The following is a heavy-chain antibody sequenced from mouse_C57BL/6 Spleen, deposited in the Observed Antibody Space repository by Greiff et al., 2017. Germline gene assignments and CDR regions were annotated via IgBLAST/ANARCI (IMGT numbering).Heavy chain of an antibody. CDR1: GYSFTGYY. CDR2: INPSTGGT. V-gene: IGHV1-42*01. Sequence: EVQLQQSGPELVKPGASVKISCKASGYSFTGYYMNWVKQSPEKSLEWIGEINPSTGGTTYNQKFKAKATLTVDKSSSTAYMQLKSLTSEDSAVYYCASSSGYVYYFDYWGQGTTLTVSS. CDR3: ASSSGYVYYFDY. D-gene: IGHD3-2*02. J-gene: IGHJ2*01.